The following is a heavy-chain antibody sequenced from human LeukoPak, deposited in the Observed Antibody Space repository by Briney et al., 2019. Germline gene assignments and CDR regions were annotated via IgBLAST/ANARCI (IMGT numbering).Heavy chain of an antibody. D-gene: IGHD3-22*01. Sequence: SETLSLTCTVSGGSISSYYWSWIRQPPGKGLEWIGYIYYSGSTNYNPSLKSRVTMSVDTSKNQFSLKLSSVTAADTAVYYCASSHDYDSSGYFVGYYFDYWGQGTLVTVSS. V-gene: IGHV4-59*01. CDR3: ASSHDYDSSGYFVGYYFDY. J-gene: IGHJ4*02. CDR2: IYYSGST. CDR1: GGSISSYY.